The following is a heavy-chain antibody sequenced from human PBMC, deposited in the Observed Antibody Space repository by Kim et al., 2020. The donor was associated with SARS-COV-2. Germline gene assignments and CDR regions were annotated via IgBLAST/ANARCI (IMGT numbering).Heavy chain of an antibody. D-gene: IGHD2-2*01. J-gene: IGHJ4*02. V-gene: IGHV4-61*01. CDR1: GGSVSSGSYY. CDR3: GRDQGRYCSSTSCYLYSGYDRGFDD. Sequence: SETLSLTCTVSGGSVSSGSYYWSWIRQPPGKGLEWIGYIYYSGSTNYNPSLKSRVPISVDTSKNQFSLKLSSVTAADTAVYYGGRDQGRYCSSTSCYLYSGYDRGFDDWGQGTMVTVSS. CDR2: IYYSGST.